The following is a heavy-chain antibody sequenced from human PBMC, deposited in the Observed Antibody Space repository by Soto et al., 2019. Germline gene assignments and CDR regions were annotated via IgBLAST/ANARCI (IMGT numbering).Heavy chain of an antibody. CDR3: ARDSADNDFGGYFMELYSYSMDV. D-gene: IGHD3-16*01. CDR2: VSAHNGNT. V-gene: IGHV1-18*01. Sequence: QVQLVQSGGEVKRPGASVKVSCQASGYTFSSYGISWVRQAPGQGLQWMGWVSAHNGNTKYAQILQARLTLTTDTSASAAYMELRSLTSDDTGVYYCARDSADNDFGGYFMELYSYSMDVWGQGTTVSVSS. CDR1: GYTFSSYG. J-gene: IGHJ6*02.